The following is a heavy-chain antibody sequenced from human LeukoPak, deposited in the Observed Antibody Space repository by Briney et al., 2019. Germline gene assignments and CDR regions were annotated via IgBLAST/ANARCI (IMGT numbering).Heavy chain of an antibody. J-gene: IGHJ5*02. D-gene: IGHD3-16*01. Sequence: AGGSLRLSCAASGFSFSSQWMSWVRQAPGKGPEWVANIKEDGSQKSYVDSVKGRFTISRDNAKNSLYLQMNSLRAEDTAVYYCARAFSWGQGTLVTVSS. CDR3: ARAFS. CDR1: GFSFSSQW. V-gene: IGHV3-7*01. CDR2: IKEDGSQK.